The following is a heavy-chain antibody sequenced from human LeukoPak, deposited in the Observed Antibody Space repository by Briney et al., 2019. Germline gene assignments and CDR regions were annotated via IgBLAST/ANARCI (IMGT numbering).Heavy chain of an antibody. J-gene: IGHJ5*02. Sequence: PSETLSLTCTVSGDSISSYYWSWIRQPPGKGLEWIGYIYYSGSTNYNPSLKSRVTISVDTSKNQFSLKLSSVTAADTAVYYCARRNDYGGNSDWFDPWGQGTLVTVSS. V-gene: IGHV4-59*08. CDR3: ARRNDYGGNSDWFDP. CDR1: GDSISSYY. D-gene: IGHD4-23*01. CDR2: IYYSGST.